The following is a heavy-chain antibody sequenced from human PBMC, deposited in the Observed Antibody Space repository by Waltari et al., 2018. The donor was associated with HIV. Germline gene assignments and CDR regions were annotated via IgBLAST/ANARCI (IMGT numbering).Heavy chain of an antibody. CDR3: VTSAYGANSWIDY. Sequence: DVQLVQSGAEIKKPGESLKISCKGSGYSFTTNWIGWVRQMPGKGLDWMAIIYPDASDTRYNPSFRGQVTISVDRSISTAHLSWRRLKTSDTGIYYCVTSAYGANSWIDYWGQGTPVTVSS. D-gene: IGHD3-10*01. J-gene: IGHJ4*02. V-gene: IGHV5-51*01. CDR2: IYPDASDT. CDR1: GYSFTTNW.